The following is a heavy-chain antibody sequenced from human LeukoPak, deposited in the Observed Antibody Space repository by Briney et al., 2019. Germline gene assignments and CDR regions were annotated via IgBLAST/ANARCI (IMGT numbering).Heavy chain of an antibody. J-gene: IGHJ4*02. CDR3: ARRRPSPYIDD. V-gene: IGHV4-39*01. CDR2: IYYSGST. CDR1: GGSISSRSYC. Sequence: PSETLSLICPLSGGSISSRSYCWGWIRQPPGKGLEWIGSIYYSGSTYYNPSLKSRVTISVDTSKNQFSLKLSSVTAADTAVYYCARRRPSPYIDDWGQGTLVTVSS.